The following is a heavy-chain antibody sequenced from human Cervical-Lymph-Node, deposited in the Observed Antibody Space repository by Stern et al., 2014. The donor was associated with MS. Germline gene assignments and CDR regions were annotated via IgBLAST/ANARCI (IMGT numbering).Heavy chain of an antibody. CDR3: VKRGITEVRGVRLGDY. CDR2: ISYDGSDT. Sequence: QVKLVESGGGVVQPGRSLRLTCTVSGFTFSSYGMHWVRQAPGKGLEWVSVISYDGSDTYYAESVKGRFTISRDNTKNTLYLEMRRLRREDTAVYYCVKRGITEVRGVRLGDYWGPGTLVIVSS. D-gene: IGHD3-10*01. J-gene: IGHJ4*02. CDR1: GFTFSSYG. V-gene: IGHV3-30*18.